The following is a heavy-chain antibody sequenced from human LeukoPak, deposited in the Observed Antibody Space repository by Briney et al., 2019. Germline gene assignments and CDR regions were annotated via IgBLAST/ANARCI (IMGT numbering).Heavy chain of an antibody. CDR3: ARVNGDYGDYALDY. J-gene: IGHJ4*02. D-gene: IGHD4-17*01. CDR1: GGSISSYY. V-gene: IGHV4-59*01. CDR2: IYYSGST. Sequence: SETLSLTCTVSGGSISSYYWSWIRQPPGKGLEWIGYIYYSGSTNYNPSLKSRVTISVDTSKNQFSLKLSSVTAVDTAVYYCARVNGDYGDYALDYWGQGTLVTVSS.